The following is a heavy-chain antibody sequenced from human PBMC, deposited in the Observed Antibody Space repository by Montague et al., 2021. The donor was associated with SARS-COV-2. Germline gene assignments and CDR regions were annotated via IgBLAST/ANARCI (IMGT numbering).Heavy chain of an antibody. V-gene: IGHV4-4*07. D-gene: IGHD3-22*01. CDR2: IHASGIS. J-gene: IGHJ5*02. Sequence: SETLSLTCTVSGGSTNNYYWSWVRQPAGKGLEWIGRIHASGISTYNPSLETRVTMSVDTSKNQFSLKLSSVTAADTAVYYCARGRFYYDSGELGSWGQGTRGTGSA. CDR1: GGSTNNYY. CDR3: ARGRFYYDSGELGS.